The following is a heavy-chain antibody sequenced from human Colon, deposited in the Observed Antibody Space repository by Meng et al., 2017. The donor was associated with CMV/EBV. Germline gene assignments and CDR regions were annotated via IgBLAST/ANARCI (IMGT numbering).Heavy chain of an antibody. CDR2: IWYDGSNK. Sequence: SLIISCAASGFPFSGYGMHWVRQAPGKGLEWVAVIWYDGSNKYYADSVKGRFTISKDNSKNTLYLQMNSLRAEDTAVYYCAKDIGTPRTYSYGMDVWGQGTTVTVSS. CDR1: GFPFSGYG. J-gene: IGHJ6*02. V-gene: IGHV3-33*06. D-gene: IGHD1-14*01. CDR3: AKDIGTPRTYSYGMDV.